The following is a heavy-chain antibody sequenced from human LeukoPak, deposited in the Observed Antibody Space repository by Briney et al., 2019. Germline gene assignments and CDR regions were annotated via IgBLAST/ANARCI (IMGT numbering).Heavy chain of an antibody. CDR3: AHLSSSWYGDAFDI. D-gene: IGHD6-13*01. CDR2: IYWDDDK. J-gene: IGHJ3*02. V-gene: IGHV2-5*02. Sequence: SGPTLVNPTQTLTLTCTFSGFSLSTSGVGVGWIRQPPGKALEWLALIYWDDDKRCSPSLKSRLTITKDTSKNQVVLTMTNMDPVDTATYYCAHLSSSWYGDAFDIWGQGTMVTVSS. CDR1: GFSLSTSGVG.